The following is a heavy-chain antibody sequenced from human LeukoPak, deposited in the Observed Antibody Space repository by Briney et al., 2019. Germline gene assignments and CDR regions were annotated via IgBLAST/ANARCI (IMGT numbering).Heavy chain of an antibody. Sequence: SETLSLTCNVSGGSISSSSYYWSWIRQSPGKGLEWIGDIYYSGRTYNKNPSLESRVTISIDTSKGQFSLKLSSVSAADTAIYYCASVGKLGYYFDFWGQGTLVTVSS. CDR3: ASVGKLGYYFDF. J-gene: IGHJ4*02. D-gene: IGHD7-27*01. CDR2: IYYSGRT. CDR1: GGSISSSSYY. V-gene: IGHV4-39*01.